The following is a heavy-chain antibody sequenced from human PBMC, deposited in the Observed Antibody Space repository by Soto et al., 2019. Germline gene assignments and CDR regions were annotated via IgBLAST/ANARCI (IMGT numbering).Heavy chain of an antibody. J-gene: IGHJ4*02. V-gene: IGHV1-2*04. CDR3: ARGYCSGGSCFLFDY. D-gene: IGHD2-15*01. CDR1: GYTFTGYY. Sequence: APVKVSCKASGYTFTGYYMHWVRQAPGQGLEWMGWINPNSGGTNYAQKFQGWVTMTRDTSISTAYMELSRLRSDDTAVYYCARGYCSGGSCFLFDYWGQGTLVTVSS. CDR2: INPNSGGT.